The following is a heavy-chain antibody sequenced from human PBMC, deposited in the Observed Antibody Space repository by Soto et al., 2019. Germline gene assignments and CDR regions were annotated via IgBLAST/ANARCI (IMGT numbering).Heavy chain of an antibody. CDR1: GYTFTSYG. D-gene: IGHD1-1*01. CDR3: ARAGLTTLELATTF. V-gene: IGHV1-2*02. J-gene: IGHJ4*02. CDR2: INANSGGT. Sequence: ASVKVSCKASGYTFTSYGISWVRQAPGQGLEWMGWINANSGGTKYAQKFQGRVTMTRDTSISTAYMDLSRLTSDDTAMYYCARAGLTTLELATTFWGQGTLVTVSS.